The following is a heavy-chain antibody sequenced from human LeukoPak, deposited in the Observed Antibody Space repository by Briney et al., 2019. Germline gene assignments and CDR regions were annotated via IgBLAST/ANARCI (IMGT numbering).Heavy chain of an antibody. V-gene: IGHV1-69*04. CDR2: IIPILGIA. J-gene: IGHJ4*02. CDR3: AREVHGGSGYFDY. CDR1: GGTFSSYA. Sequence: ASVKVSCKASGGTFSSYAISWVRQAPGQGLEWMGRIIPILGIANYAQKFQGRVTITADKSTSTAYTELSSLRSEDTAVYYCAREVHGGSGYFDYWGQGTLVTVSS. D-gene: IGHD3-22*01.